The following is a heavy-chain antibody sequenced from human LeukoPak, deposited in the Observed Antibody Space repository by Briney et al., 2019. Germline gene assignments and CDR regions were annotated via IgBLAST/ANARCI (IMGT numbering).Heavy chain of an antibody. CDR3: SRDPAWAAAGIWFDP. CDR2: IYWNGGST. J-gene: IGHJ5*02. D-gene: IGHD6-13*01. V-gene: IGHV3-20*04. CDR1: GFTFGVYG. Sequence: GGSLRLSCAASGFTFGVYGMSGVRQAPGKGLEWVSGIYWNGGSTGYADCVKGRFNISRDNAKNSRYLQMNSLRAEDTALYYCSRDPAWAAAGIWFDPWGQGTLVTVSS.